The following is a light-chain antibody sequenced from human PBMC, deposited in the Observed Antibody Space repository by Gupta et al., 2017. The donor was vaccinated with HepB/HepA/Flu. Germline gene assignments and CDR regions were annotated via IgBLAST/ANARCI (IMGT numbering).Light chain of an antibody. CDR3: QSYDRGLSTYV. V-gene: IGLV1-40*01. CDR1: SSNIGAGSD. CDR2: ANS. Sequence: QSVLTQPPSVSGAPGQRVTISFTGSSSNIGAGSDVNWYQQFPRTAPKLLIYANSNRPSGVPDRFSGSKSGTSASLAITGLQAEDEADYYCQSYDRGLSTYVFGTGTKVSVL. J-gene: IGLJ1*01.